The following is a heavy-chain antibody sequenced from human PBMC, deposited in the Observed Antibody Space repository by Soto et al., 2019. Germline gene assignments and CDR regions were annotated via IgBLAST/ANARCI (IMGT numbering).Heavy chain of an antibody. V-gene: IGHV3-30*18. CDR3: AKGGRQWLVTSDFNY. CDR2: VSHDGRNT. D-gene: IGHD6-19*01. J-gene: IGHJ4*02. CDR1: GFTFSDYA. Sequence: XXSLRLACAASGFTFSDYAMHWVPQAPGKGLEWVAVVSHDGRNTHYADSVKGRFTISRDSSKNTVSLEMTSLRAEDTAVYYCAKGGRQWLVTSDFNYWGQGALVTVSS.